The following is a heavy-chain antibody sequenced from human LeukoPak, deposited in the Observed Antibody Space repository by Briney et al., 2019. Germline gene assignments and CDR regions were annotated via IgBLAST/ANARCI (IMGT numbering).Heavy chain of an antibody. CDR2: ISPKSGGT. CDR1: GYTFTDYY. D-gene: IGHD3/OR15-3a*01. J-gene: IGHJ4*02. V-gene: IGHV1-2*02. Sequence: ASVKVSCKASGYTFTDYYVHWVRQVPGQGLEWMGWISPKSGGTNYAENLQGRVTMTRDTSTGTAYMELSSLRSDDTAVYYCARDGPWLLDWPHTGFFDYWGQGTLVTVSS. CDR3: ARDGPWLLDWPHTGFFDY.